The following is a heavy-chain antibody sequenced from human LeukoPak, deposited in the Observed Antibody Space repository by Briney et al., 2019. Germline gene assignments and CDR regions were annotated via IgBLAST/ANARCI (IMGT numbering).Heavy chain of an antibody. V-gene: IGHV5-51*01. D-gene: IGHD2-15*01. Sequence: GESPKISCKGSGYSFTSYWIGWVRQMPGRGLEWMGIIYPGDSDTRYSPSFQGQVTISADKSISTAYLQWSSLKASDTAMYYCARRGYCSGGSCYSNAFDIWGQGTMVTVSS. CDR2: IYPGDSDT. CDR3: ARRGYCSGGSCYSNAFDI. CDR1: GYSFTSYW. J-gene: IGHJ3*02.